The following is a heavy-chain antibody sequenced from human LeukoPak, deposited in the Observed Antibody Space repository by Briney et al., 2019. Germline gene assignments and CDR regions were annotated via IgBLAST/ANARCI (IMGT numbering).Heavy chain of an antibody. V-gene: IGHV1-3*01. Sequence: PSASVKVSCKASGYTFTSYAMHWVRRAPGQRPEWMGWINAGNGNTKYSQKFQGRVTITRDTSASTAYMELSSLRPEDTAVYYCARVQSAYCSSSSCYGGYFDYWGQGTLVTVSS. D-gene: IGHD2-2*01. CDR2: INAGNGNT. CDR3: ARVQSAYCSSSSCYGGYFDY. CDR1: GYTFTSYA. J-gene: IGHJ4*02.